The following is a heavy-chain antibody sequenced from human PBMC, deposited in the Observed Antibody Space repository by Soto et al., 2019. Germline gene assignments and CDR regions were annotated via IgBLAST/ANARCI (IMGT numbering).Heavy chain of an antibody. CDR3: ARGRVEYCSSTSCYKGASSSPTDYYYMDV. CDR1: GYTFTSYD. CDR2: MNPNSGNT. J-gene: IGHJ6*03. D-gene: IGHD2-2*02. V-gene: IGHV1-8*01. Sequence: ASVKVSCKASGYTFTSYDINWVRQATGQGLEWMGWMNPNSGNTGYAQKFQGRVTMTRNTSISTAYMELSSLRSEDTAVYYCARGRVEYCSSTSCYKGASSSPTDYYYMDVWGKGTTVTVSS.